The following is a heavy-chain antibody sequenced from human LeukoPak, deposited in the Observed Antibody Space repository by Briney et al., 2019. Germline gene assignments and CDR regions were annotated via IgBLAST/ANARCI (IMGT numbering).Heavy chain of an antibody. CDR3: AREVFRRFDH. J-gene: IGHJ5*02. CDR1: GCTFIYYY. Sequence: ASVPVSCKSSGCTFIYYYIHWVRQAPGQGLEWMGWINHNSGCTNNVHKYQGRGNINRDTSIRTAYMEGSGLRSGYTAVYYCAREVFRRFDHWGQGTLVTVSS. V-gene: IGHV1-2*02. CDR2: INHNSGCT.